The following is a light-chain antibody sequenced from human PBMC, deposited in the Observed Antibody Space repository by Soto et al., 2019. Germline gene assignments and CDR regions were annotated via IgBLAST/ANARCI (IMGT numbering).Light chain of an antibody. J-gene: IGLJ1*01. V-gene: IGLV2-8*01. CDR1: SSDVGGYKY. CDR2: EVT. Sequence: QSVLTQPPSASGSPGQSVTISCTGTSSDVGGYKYVSWYQQHRGKAPKLMIYEVTKRPSGVPDRFSGSKSGNTASLTVSGRRAEDEADYYCSSYAGNNKFVFGTGTKLTVL. CDR3: SSYAGNNKFV.